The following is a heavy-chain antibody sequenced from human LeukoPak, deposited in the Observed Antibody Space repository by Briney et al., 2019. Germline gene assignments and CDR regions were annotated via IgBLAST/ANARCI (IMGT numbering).Heavy chain of an antibody. J-gene: IGHJ6*03. D-gene: IGHD4-11*01. CDR1: GFTFSSYG. Sequence: GGSLRLSCAASGFTFSSYGMHWVRQAPGKGLEWVAFIRYDGSNKYYADSVKGRFTISRDNSKNTLYLQMNSLRAEDTAVYYCAKDWGAYGNYVPYYMDVWGKGTTVTVSS. CDR2: IRYDGSNK. CDR3: AKDWGAYGNYVPYYMDV. V-gene: IGHV3-30*02.